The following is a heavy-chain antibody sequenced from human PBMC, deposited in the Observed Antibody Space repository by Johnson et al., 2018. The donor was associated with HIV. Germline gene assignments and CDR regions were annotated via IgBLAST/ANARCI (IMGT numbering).Heavy chain of an antibody. V-gene: IGHV3-15*01. CDR2: IKSKTDGGTT. Sequence: EKLVESGGGLVQPGGSLRLSCAASGFTFSNAWMSWVRQAPGMGLEWVGRIKSKTDGGTTDYAAPVKGRFTISRDDSKNTLYLQMNSLKTEDTAVYYCTTCSRSGAFDIWGQRTMVTVSS. J-gene: IGHJ3*02. CDR3: TTCSRSGAFDI. CDR1: GFTFSNAW. D-gene: IGHD6-13*01.